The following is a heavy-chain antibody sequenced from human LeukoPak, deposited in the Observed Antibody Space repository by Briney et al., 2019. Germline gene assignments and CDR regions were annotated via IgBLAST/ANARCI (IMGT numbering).Heavy chain of an antibody. Sequence: GGSLTLSCAASGFTVSSNYMSWVRPAPGKGLEWVSVIYIGGSTYYADSVKVRFTMSRDNSKNTLYLQMNSLRAEDTAVYYCAREGTSSGWYPFDYWGQGTLVTVSS. D-gene: IGHD6-19*01. CDR2: IYIGGST. V-gene: IGHV3-53*01. CDR1: GFTVSSNY. J-gene: IGHJ4*02. CDR3: AREGTSSGWYPFDY.